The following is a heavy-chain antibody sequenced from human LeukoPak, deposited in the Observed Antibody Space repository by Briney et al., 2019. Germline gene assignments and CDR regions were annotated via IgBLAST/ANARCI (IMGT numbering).Heavy chain of an antibody. J-gene: IGHJ4*02. CDR1: GFTFDDYG. CDR3: ASSSDYGDYFDY. Sequence: GGSLRLSCAASGFTFDDYGMSWVRQAPGKGLEWVSGINWNGGSTGYADSVKGRFTISRDNAKNSLYLQMNSLRAEDTAVYYCASSSDYGDYFDYWGQGTLVTVSS. V-gene: IGHV3-20*04. D-gene: IGHD4-17*01. CDR2: INWNGGST.